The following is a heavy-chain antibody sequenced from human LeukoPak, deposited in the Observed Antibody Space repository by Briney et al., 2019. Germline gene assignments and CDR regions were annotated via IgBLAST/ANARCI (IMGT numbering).Heavy chain of an antibody. Sequence: QAGGSLRLSCAASGFTFSSYSMNWVRQAPGKGLEWVSYISSSSSTIYYADSVKGRFTISRDNAKNSLYLQMNSLRAEDTAVYYCARKGLGYCSGGSCDRWFDPWGQGTLVTVSS. CDR2: ISSSSSTI. V-gene: IGHV3-48*04. CDR3: ARKGLGYCSGGSCDRWFDP. CDR1: GFTFSSYS. D-gene: IGHD2-15*01. J-gene: IGHJ5*02.